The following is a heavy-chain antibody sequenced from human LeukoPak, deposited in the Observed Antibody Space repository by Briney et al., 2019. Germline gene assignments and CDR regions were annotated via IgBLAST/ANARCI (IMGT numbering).Heavy chain of an antibody. V-gene: IGHV3-15*01. Sequence: GGSLRLSCAASGFTFSNAWMSWVRQAPGKGLEWVGRIKSKTDGGTTDYAAPVKGRFTISRDDSKNTLYLQMNSLKTEDTAVYYCTTAVVVAAKTRVDYWGQGTLVTVSS. D-gene: IGHD2-15*01. J-gene: IGHJ4*02. CDR2: IKSKTDGGTT. CDR1: GFTFSNAW. CDR3: TTAVVVAAKTRVDY.